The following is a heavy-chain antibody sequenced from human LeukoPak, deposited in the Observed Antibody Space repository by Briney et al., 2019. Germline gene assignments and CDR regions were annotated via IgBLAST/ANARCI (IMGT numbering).Heavy chain of an antibody. Sequence: TGGSLRLSCAASGFTFSSYSMNWVRQAPGRGLEWVSSISSSISYIYYADSVEGRFTISRDNAKNTLYLQMNSLRAEDTAVYYCARDWFHAIDYWGQGTLVTVSS. CDR3: ARDWFHAIDY. D-gene: IGHD2/OR15-2a*01. CDR2: ISSSISYI. V-gene: IGHV3-21*01. CDR1: GFTFSSYS. J-gene: IGHJ4*02.